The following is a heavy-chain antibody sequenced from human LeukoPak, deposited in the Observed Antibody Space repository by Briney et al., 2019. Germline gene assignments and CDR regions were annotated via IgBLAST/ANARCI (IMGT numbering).Heavy chain of an antibody. CDR3: GRQGYTASYYFFDY. V-gene: IGHV4-4*07. J-gene: IGHJ4*02. CDR2: IYTTGTT. CDR1: SGSIRSYY. D-gene: IGHD1-26*01. Sequence: SETLSLTCTVSSGSIRSYYWGWVRQPPGKGLEWIGRIYTTGTTQYNPSLKSRATMSVDTSTNQFSLNLRSMTAADTAVYYCGRQGYTASYYFFDYWSQGTLVAVS.